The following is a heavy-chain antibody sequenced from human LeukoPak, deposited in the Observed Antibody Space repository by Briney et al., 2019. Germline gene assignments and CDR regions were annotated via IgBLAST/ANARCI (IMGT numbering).Heavy chain of an antibody. J-gene: IGHJ4*02. CDR3: ARDGTIVVVPAAAPDY. V-gene: IGHV3-33*01. Sequence: PGGSLGLSCAASGFTFSSYGMHWVRQAPGKGLEWVAVIWYDGSNKYYADSVKGRFTISRDNSKNTLYLQMNSLRAEDTAVYYCARDGTIVVVPAAAPDYWGQGTLVTVSS. CDR1: GFTFSSYG. CDR2: IWYDGSNK. D-gene: IGHD2-2*01.